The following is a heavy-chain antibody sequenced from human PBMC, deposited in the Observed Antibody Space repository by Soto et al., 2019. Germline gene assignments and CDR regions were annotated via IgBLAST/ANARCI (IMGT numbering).Heavy chain of an antibody. Sequence: QVQLVQSGAEVKKPGASVKVSCKASGYTFTGYYMHWVRQAPGQGLEWMGWINPNSGGTNYAQKFQGWATMTRDTSISTAYMELSRLRSDDTAVYYCARGAAGYSSGPDYRNWFDPWGQGTRVTVSS. D-gene: IGHD6-19*01. CDR3: ARGAAGYSSGPDYRNWFDP. CDR1: GYTFTGYY. CDR2: INPNSGGT. V-gene: IGHV1-2*04. J-gene: IGHJ5*02.